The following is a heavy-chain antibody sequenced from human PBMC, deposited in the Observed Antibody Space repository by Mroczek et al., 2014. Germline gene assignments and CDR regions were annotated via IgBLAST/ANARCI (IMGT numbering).Heavy chain of an antibody. Sequence: QVQLVESGPGLVKPSQTLSLTCTVSGGSISSGDYYWSWIRQPPGKGLEWIGYIYYSGSTYYNPSLKSRVTISVDTSKNQFSLKLSSVTAADTAVYYCARSGSIRFLEWVSDWYFDLWGRGTLVTVSS. CDR2: IYYSGST. D-gene: IGHD3-3*01. CDR1: GGSISSGDYY. J-gene: IGHJ2*01. CDR3: ARSGSIRFLEWVSDWYFDL. V-gene: IGHV4-30-4*01.